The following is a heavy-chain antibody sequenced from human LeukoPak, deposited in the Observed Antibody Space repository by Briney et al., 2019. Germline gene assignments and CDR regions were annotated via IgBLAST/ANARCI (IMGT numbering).Heavy chain of an antibody. J-gene: IGHJ4*02. CDR2: ISSSSSYI. V-gene: IGHV3-21*01. D-gene: IGHD5-18*01. Sequence: PGGSLRLSCAASGFTFSSYSMNWVRQAPGKGLEWVSSISSSSSYIYYADSVKGRFTISRDNAKNSLYLQMNSLRAEDTAVYYCATHDRIRYSYVDYWGQGTLVTVSS. CDR3: ATHDRIRYSYVDY. CDR1: GFTFSSYS.